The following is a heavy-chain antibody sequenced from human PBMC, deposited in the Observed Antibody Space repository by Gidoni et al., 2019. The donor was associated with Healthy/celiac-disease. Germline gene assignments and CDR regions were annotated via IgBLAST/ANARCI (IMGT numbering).Heavy chain of an antibody. J-gene: IGHJ2*01. CDR3: TRDPIYEIVVVVAATELAAEGFDL. Sequence: LEWVGFIRSKAYGGTTEYAASVKGRFTISRDDSKSIAYLQMNSLKTEDTAVYYCTRDPIYEIVVVVAATELAAEGFDLWGRGTLVTVSS. D-gene: IGHD2-15*01. CDR2: IRSKAYGGTT. V-gene: IGHV3-49*02.